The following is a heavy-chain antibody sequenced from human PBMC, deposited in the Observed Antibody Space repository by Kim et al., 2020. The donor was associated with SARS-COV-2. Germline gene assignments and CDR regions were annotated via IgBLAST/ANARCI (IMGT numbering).Heavy chain of an antibody. CDR1: GYTFTSYG. CDR3: ARRGHIVVVPAAIDYYYGMDV. D-gene: IGHD2-2*01. CDR2: ISAYNGNT. Sequence: ASVKVSCKASGYTFTSYGISWVRQAPGQGLEWMGWISAYNGNTNYAQKPQGRVTMTTDTSTSTAYMELRSLRSDDTAVYYCARRGHIVVVPAAIDYYYGMDVWGQGTTVTVSS. J-gene: IGHJ6*02. V-gene: IGHV1-18*01.